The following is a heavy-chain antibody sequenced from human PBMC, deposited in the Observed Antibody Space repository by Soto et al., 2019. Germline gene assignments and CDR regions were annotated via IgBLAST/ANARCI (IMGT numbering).Heavy chain of an antibody. CDR1: SASIGSGSYS. V-gene: IGHV4-30-2*01. D-gene: IGHD3-10*01. Sequence: QLQLQESGSGLVRPSQTLSLTCTVSSASIGSGSYSWNWIRQPPGKGLEWIGYLHHSGDTYFNPSLRRRVSISVDRSNNQFSLKLISVTAADTAVYYCARFPLWFGELDYWGQGALVTGSS. CDR3: ARFPLWFGELDY. CDR2: LHHSGDT. J-gene: IGHJ4*02.